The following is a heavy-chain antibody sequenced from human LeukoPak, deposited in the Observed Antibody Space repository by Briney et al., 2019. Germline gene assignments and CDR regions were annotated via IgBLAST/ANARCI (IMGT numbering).Heavy chain of an antibody. V-gene: IGHV4-34*01. Sequence: KSSETLSLTCAVYGGSFSGYYWSWIRQPPGKGLEWIGEINHSGSTNYNPSLKSRVTISVDTSKNQFSLKLSAVTAADTAVYYCARRGGYSGYDGAFDIWGQGTMVTVSS. D-gene: IGHD5-12*01. CDR3: ARRGGYSGYDGAFDI. CDR2: INHSGST. CDR1: GGSFSGYY. J-gene: IGHJ3*02.